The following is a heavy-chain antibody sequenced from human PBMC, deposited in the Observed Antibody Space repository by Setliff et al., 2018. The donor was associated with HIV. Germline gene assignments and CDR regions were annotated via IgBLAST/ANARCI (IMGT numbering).Heavy chain of an antibody. Sequence: LRLSCAASGFTFSNSWMTWVRQAPGKGLEWVGRIKTKTQRGTTDYAAPAKGRFIISRDDSKNTLYLQMNSLRSEDTAVYYCVTGVGTSSVDYWGRGTMVTVSS. CDR1: GFTFSNSW. V-gene: IGHV3-15*01. CDR2: IKTKTQRGTT. CDR3: VTGVGTSSVDY. D-gene: IGHD3-22*01. J-gene: IGHJ4*02.